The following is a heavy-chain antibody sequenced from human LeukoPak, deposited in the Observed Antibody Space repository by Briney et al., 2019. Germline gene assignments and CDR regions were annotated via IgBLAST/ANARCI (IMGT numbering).Heavy chain of an antibody. CDR1: GYTFTSYD. CDR3: ARDFHDSSGLRAFDI. D-gene: IGHD3-22*01. J-gene: IGHJ3*02. V-gene: IGHV1-8*01. Sequence: ASVKVSCKASGYTFTSYDINWVRQATGQGLEWMGWMNPDSGNTGYAQKFQGRVTMTRDTSISTAYMELSSLRSEDAAVYYCARDFHDSSGLRAFDIWGQGTMVTVSS. CDR2: MNPDSGNT.